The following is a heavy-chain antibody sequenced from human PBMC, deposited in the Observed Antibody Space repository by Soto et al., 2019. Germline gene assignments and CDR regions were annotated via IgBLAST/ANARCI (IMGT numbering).Heavy chain of an antibody. J-gene: IGHJ4*02. CDR3: VRSGDNYNLLDN. CDR2: SSNSGSLT. Sequence: PGGSLRRSCAPSGCTFSDNYRCRLRHASGKNLEWFGYSSNSGSLTRYAYSVKGRFSISRDNAKNSLYLKINSLRGDDTDIYYCVRSGDNYNLLDNWVQGT. CDR1: GCTFSDNY. V-gene: IGHV3-11*06. D-gene: IGHD1-1*01.